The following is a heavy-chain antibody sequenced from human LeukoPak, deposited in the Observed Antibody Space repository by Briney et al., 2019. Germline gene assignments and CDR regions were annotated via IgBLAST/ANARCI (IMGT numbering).Heavy chain of an antibody. V-gene: IGHV1-18*01. D-gene: IGHD5-24*01. J-gene: IGHJ3*02. Sequence: ASVKVSCKASGYTFSSYGISWVRQAPGQGLEWMGWISGYNGNTNYAQSLQGRATMTTDTSTSTAYMELRSLRSDDTAMYYCARDQGDGYNWGTFDIWGQETMVTVSS. CDR3: ARDQGDGYNWGTFDI. CDR2: ISGYNGNT. CDR1: GYTFSSYG.